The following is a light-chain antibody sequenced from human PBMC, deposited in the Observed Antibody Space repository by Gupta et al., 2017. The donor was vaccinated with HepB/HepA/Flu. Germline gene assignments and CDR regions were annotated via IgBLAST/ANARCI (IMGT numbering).Light chain of an antibody. V-gene: IGLV2-14*03. J-gene: IGLJ3*02. Sequence: QSALTQPASVSGSPGQSITISCTGTSSDVGGYNYVSWYHQKPGKAPKLMIYDVSNRPSGVSNRFSGSKSGNTASLTISGLQAEDEADYYCSSYTSSSTLGVFGGGTKLTVL. CDR1: SSDVGGYNY. CDR3: SSYTSSSTLGV. CDR2: DVS.